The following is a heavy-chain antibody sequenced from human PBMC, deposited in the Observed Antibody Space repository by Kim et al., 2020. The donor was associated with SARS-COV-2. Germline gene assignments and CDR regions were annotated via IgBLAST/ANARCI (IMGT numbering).Heavy chain of an antibody. CDR1: GYTFTGYY. CDR2: INPNSGGT. V-gene: IGHV1-2*02. D-gene: IGHD2-2*01. CDR3: AREYCSSTSCYPPNAFDI. Sequence: ASVKVSCKASGYTFTGYYMHWVRQAPGQGLEWMGWINPNSGGTNYAQKFQGRVTMTRDTSISTAYMELSRLRSDDTAVYYCAREYCSSTSCYPPNAFDIWGQGTMVTVSS. J-gene: IGHJ3*02.